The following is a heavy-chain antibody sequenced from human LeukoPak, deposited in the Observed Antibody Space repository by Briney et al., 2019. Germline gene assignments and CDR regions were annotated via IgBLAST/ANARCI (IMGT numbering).Heavy chain of an antibody. D-gene: IGHD2-2*01. CDR3: ARHGIVVVPAATSHAFDI. Sequence: SSETLSLTCTVSGGSISSYYWSWIRQPPGKGLEWIGYIYYSGSTNYNPSLKSRVTISVDTSKNQFSLKLSSVTAADTAVYYCARHGIVVVPAATSHAFDIWGQGTMVTVSS. CDR1: GGSISSYY. J-gene: IGHJ3*02. CDR2: IYYSGST. V-gene: IGHV4-59*08.